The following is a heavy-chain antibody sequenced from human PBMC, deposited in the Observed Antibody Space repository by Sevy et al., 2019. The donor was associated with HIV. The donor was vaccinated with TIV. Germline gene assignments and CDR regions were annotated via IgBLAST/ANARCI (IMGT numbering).Heavy chain of an antibody. J-gene: IGHJ3*02. CDR1: EFTFSTCW. CDR3: AKDNGGYYKSNTFDK. CDR2: IKQDGSEK. D-gene: IGHD3-3*01. Sequence: GGSLRLSCAASEFTFSTCWMTWVRQAPGMGLEWVANIKQDGSEKYYVESVKGRFTISRDNADNSLYLQMNSLSADDTAVYYCAKDNGGYYKSNTFDKWGQGTMVTVSS. V-gene: IGHV3-7*01.